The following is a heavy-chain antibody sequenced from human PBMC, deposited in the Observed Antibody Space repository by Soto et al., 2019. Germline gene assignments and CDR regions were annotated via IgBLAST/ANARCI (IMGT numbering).Heavy chain of an antibody. V-gene: IGHV5-10-1*01. CDR2: IDPSDSYT. CDR1: GYSFTSYW. CDR3: ARQVGDILTGYSISYYYYGMDV. D-gene: IGHD3-9*01. J-gene: IGHJ6*02. Sequence: GESLKISCKGSGYSFTSYWISWVRQMPGKGLEWMGRIDPSDSYTNYSPSSQGHVTISADKSISTAYLQWSSLKASDTAMYYCARQVGDILTGYSISYYYYGMDVWGQGTTVTVS.